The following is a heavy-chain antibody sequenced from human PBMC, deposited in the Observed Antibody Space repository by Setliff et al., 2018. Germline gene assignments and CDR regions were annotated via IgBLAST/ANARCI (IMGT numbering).Heavy chain of an antibody. J-gene: IGHJ4*02. V-gene: IGHV1-2*06. CDR3: RVAAGTFDH. Sequence: ASVKVSCKASGYTFTGYYIHWVRQAPGQRLEWMGRINPNNGDTDYVQKFQGRVTMIRDTSKSTVYMELRSLRLDDTAVYYCRVAAGTFDHWGPGTQVTVSS. D-gene: IGHD6-13*01. CDR1: GYTFTGYY. CDR2: INPNNGDT.